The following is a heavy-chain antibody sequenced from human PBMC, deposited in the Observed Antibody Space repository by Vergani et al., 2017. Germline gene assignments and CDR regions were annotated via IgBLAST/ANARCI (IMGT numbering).Heavy chain of an antibody. D-gene: IGHD2-2*01. CDR3: AIDRAQLPQRIWFDP. CDR1: GGTFSSYA. Sequence: QVQLVQSGAEVKKPGSSVKVSCKASGGTFSSYAISWVRQAPGQGLAWMGGIIPIFGTANYAQQFQGRVTITADGSTSTAYMELSSLGSEDTAVYYCAIDRAQLPQRIWFDPWGQGTLVTVSS. J-gene: IGHJ5*02. CDR2: IIPIFGTA. V-gene: IGHV1-69*12.